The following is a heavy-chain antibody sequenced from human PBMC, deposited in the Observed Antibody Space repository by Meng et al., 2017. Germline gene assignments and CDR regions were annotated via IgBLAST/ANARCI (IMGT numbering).Heavy chain of an antibody. D-gene: IGHD6-19*01. CDR2: INHSGST. V-gene: IGHV4-34*01. Sequence: GSLRLSCAVSGGSFSGYYWCWIRQPPRKGLEWNGVINHSGSTNYNPSLKRRVTISVDTSKNQFPLKLSSVTAADTAVYYCARGQVVAGTTVEVSSYYYYGMDVWGQGTTVTVSS. CDR3: ARGQVVAGTTVEVSSYYYYGMDV. CDR1: GGSFSGYY. J-gene: IGHJ6*02.